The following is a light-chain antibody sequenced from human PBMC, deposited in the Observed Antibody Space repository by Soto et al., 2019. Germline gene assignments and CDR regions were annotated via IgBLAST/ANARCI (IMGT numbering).Light chain of an antibody. CDR3: QSYDSSLSAHYV. J-gene: IGLJ1*01. CDR1: SSNIGAGYD. V-gene: IGLV1-40*01. Sequence: QSVLTQPPSVSGAPGPRVTISCTGSSSNIGAGYDVHWYQQLPGTAPKLLIYGNSNRPSGVPDRFSGSKSGTSASLAITGLQAEDEADYYGQSYDSSLSAHYVFGTGTKLTVL. CDR2: GNS.